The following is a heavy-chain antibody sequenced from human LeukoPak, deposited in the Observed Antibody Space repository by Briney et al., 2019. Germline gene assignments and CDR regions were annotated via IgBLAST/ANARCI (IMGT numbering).Heavy chain of an antibody. CDR2: IYHSGST. D-gene: IGHD3-3*01. Sequence: SQTLSLTCTVSGGSISSGYYWGWIRQPPGKGLEWIGSIYHSGSTYYNPSLKSRVTISVDTSKNQFSLKLSSVTAADTAVYYCARGGPHKHNYDFWSGYFPGYYYYYMDVWGKGTTVTVSS. CDR3: ARGGPHKHNYDFWSGYFPGYYYYYMDV. J-gene: IGHJ6*03. V-gene: IGHV4-38-2*02. CDR1: GGSISSGYY.